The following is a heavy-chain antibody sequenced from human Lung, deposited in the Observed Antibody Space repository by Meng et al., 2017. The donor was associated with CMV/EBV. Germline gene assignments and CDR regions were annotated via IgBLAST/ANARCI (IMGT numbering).Heavy chain of an antibody. CDR1: GYTFTAHY. V-gene: IGHV1-2*02. Sequence: SXXVSCKASGYTFTAHYFHWVRQAPGQGLEWMGWIHPDRGDTNYAQQFQGRVTLTRDTSINTGYMEVTRLTSGDTAVYYCARDNNWGPDYWGQGTLVTVSS. D-gene: IGHD7-27*01. CDR2: IHPDRGDT. J-gene: IGHJ4*02. CDR3: ARDNNWGPDY.